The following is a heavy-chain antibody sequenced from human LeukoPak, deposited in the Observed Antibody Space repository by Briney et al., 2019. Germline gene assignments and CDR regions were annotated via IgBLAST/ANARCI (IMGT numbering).Heavy chain of an antibody. J-gene: IGHJ5*01. D-gene: IGHD4-23*01. V-gene: IGHV1-2*02. CDR2: INPKNGDT. Sequence: GASVKVSCKASGGTFSSYAISWVRQAPGQGLEWVGCINPKNGDTSTAQRFQGRVIMTRDTSLTTAYMDLTSPRSDDTAVYYCVRDDYNGNSFDSWGPGTLVTVSS. CDR3: VRDDYNGNSFDS. CDR1: GGTFSSYA.